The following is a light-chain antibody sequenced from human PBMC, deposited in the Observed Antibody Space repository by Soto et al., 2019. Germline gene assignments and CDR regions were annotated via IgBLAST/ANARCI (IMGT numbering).Light chain of an antibody. J-gene: IGKJ1*01. CDR1: QTVSSN. Sequence: ELVMTQSPATLSVSPGERATLSSRASQTVSSNLAWYQPTPGQAPRLLIYGASTRATGIPARFSGSGSGTEFTLTISSLQSEDFAVYYCQQYNNWPPWTFGQGNKVGIK. CDR3: QQYNNWPPWT. CDR2: GAS. V-gene: IGKV3-15*01.